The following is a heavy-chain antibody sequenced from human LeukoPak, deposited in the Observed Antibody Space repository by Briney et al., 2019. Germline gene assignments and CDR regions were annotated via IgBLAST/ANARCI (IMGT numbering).Heavy chain of an antibody. CDR2: ISLSGLT. D-gene: IGHD1-26*01. V-gene: IGHV4-4*02. CDR1: GGSISTTNW. CDR3: SRESGAFSPFGY. Sequence: SETLSLTCGASGGSISTTNWWTWVRQPPGQGLQWIGEISLSGLTNYNPSLKSRVTMSLDKSKNLLSLTLTSVTAADTAVYYCSRESGAFSPFGYWGQGTLVTVTS. J-gene: IGHJ4*02.